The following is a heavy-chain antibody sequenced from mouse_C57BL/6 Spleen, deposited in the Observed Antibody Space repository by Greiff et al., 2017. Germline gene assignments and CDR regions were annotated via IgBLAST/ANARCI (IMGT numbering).Heavy chain of an antibody. CDR2: INPNNGGT. V-gene: IGHV1-18*01. D-gene: IGHD1-1*01. CDR1: GYTFTDYN. CDR3: ARANYYGSSYGWYFDV. Sequence: EVQLQQSGPELVKPGASVKIPCKASGYTFTDYNMDWVKQSHGKSLEWIGDINPNNGGTIYNQKFKGKATLTVDKSSSTAYMELRSLTSEDTAVXYCARANYYGSSYGWYFDVWGTGTTVTVSS. J-gene: IGHJ1*03.